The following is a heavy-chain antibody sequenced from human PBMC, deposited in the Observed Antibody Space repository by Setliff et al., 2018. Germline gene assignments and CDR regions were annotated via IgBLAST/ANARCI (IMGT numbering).Heavy chain of an antibody. D-gene: IGHD3-3*01. J-gene: IGHJ4*02. CDR2: ISNRGST. Sequence: PSETLSLTCTVSGDYISSQYWSWIRQPPGEGLEWIGYISNRGSTDYNPSLKSRVTISEDTSRSQFSLKLTSVTTADTAVYYCALSDHYPFYYDYWGLGTLVTV. CDR1: GDYISSQY. V-gene: IGHV4-59*11. CDR3: ALSDHYPFYYDY.